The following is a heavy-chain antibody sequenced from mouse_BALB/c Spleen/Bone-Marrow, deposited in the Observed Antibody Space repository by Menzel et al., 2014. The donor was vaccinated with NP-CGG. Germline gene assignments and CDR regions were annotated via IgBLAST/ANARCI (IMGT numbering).Heavy chain of an antibody. CDR2: IWADGST. J-gene: IGHJ3*01. Sequence: QVQLKQSGPGLVAPSQSLSITCTVLGFTLTSYGVSWVRQPPGKGLEWLGVIWADGSTSYHSTLISRLSISKDNSKSQVFLKLNSLQTDDTAAYYCAKGEPYLAWFAYWGQGTLVTDSA. D-gene: IGHD5-1*01. CDR3: AKGEPYLAWFAY. V-gene: IGHV2-3*01. CDR1: GFTLTSYG.